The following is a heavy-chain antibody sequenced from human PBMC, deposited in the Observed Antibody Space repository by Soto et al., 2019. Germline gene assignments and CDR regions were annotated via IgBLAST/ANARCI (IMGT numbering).Heavy chain of an antibody. CDR1: GYTFTSYY. V-gene: IGHV1-46*03. Sequence: APVKVSCKASGYTFTSYYMHWVRQAPGQGLEWMGIINPSGGSTSYAQRFQGRVTMTRDTSTSTVYMELSSLRSEDTAVYYCARKALEDGMDVWGQGTTVTVSS. J-gene: IGHJ6*02. CDR3: ARKALEDGMDV. CDR2: INPSGGST.